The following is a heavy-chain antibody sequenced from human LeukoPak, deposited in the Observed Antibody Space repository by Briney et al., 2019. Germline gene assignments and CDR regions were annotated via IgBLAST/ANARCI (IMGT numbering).Heavy chain of an antibody. J-gene: IGHJ2*01. D-gene: IGHD1-14*01. V-gene: IGHV3-48*04. CDR3: TKDLGLRRMI. CDR1: GLSLSSNN. CDR2: ISAGSGTV. Sequence: GGSLRLSRAASGLSLSSNNMHWVRQSPGGGLEWLSYISAGSGTVFSPDSVKGRFSISRDNARESLFLQMNSLRVDDTAVYYCTKDLGLRRMIWGRGTLVIVSS.